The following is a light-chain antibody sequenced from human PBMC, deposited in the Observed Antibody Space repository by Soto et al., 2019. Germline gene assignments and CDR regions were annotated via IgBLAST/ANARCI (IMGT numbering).Light chain of an antibody. V-gene: IGKV3-15*01. CDR2: GVS. J-gene: IGKJ2*01. Sequence: EILMTQSPATLSVSPGERATLSCRASQSVSSKLAWFQQKPGQAPSLLIYGVSIRATGVPVRFSGSGSGTEFTLTINSLQSEDFAVYYCKQYNNWPHTFGQGTKVDI. CDR3: KQYNNWPHT. CDR1: QSVSSK.